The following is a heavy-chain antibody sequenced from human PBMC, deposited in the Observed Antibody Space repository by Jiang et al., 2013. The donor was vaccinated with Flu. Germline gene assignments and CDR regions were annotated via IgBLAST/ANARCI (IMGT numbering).Heavy chain of an antibody. CDR3: ARAPSDYYGDYYYGMDV. V-gene: IGHV3-74*01. CDR2: INSDGSST. J-gene: IGHJ6*02. D-gene: IGHD3-10*01. Sequence: SRINSDGSSTSYADSVKGRFTISRDNAKNTLYLQMNSLRAEDTAVYYCARAPSDYYGDYYYGMDVWGQGTTVTVSS.